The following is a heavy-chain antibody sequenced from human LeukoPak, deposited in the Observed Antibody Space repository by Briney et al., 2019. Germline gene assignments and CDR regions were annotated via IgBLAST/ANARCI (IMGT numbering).Heavy chain of an antibody. J-gene: IGHJ3*02. V-gene: IGHV3-9*03. Sequence: GGSLRLSCAVSGFNFDDYAIHWVRQGPGKGLEWVAGISANGGFISYGESVKGRFSISRDNPRNSVFLQMNFLRAEDMAMYFCTKEVQRWHSYFYRPSYALDIWGQGTMVSVSS. D-gene: IGHD3-22*01. CDR3: TKEVQRWHSYFYRPSYALDI. CDR2: ISANGGFI. CDR1: GFNFDDYA.